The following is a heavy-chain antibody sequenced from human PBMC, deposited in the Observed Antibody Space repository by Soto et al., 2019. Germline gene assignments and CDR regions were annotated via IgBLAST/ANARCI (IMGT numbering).Heavy chain of an antibody. D-gene: IGHD6-19*01. V-gene: IGHV1-3*01. CDR1: GYTFTSYA. J-gene: IGHJ4*02. Sequence: GASVKVSCKAPGYTFTSYAMHWVRQAPGQRLEWMGWINAGNGNTKYSQKFQGRVTITRDTSASTAYMELSSLRSEDTAVYYCARQHPSSIAVASDYWGQGTLVTVSS. CDR3: ARQHPSSIAVASDY. CDR2: INAGNGNT.